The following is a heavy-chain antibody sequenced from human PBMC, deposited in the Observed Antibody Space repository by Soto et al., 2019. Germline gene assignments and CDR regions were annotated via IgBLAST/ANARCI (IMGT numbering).Heavy chain of an antibody. Sequence: ASVKVSCKASGYTFTSYDINWVRQATGQGLEWMGWMNPNSGNRGYAQKFQGRVTMTRNTSISTAYMELSSLRSEDTAVYYCARGDLRVGNLRDYYYYGMDVWGQGTTVTVSS. CDR2: MNPNSGNR. D-gene: IGHD2-15*01. CDR1: GYTFTSYD. CDR3: ARGDLRVGNLRDYYYYGMDV. J-gene: IGHJ6*02. V-gene: IGHV1-8*01.